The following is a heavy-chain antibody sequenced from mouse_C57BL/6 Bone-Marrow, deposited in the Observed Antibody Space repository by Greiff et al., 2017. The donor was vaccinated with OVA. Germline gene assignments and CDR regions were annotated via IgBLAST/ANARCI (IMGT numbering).Heavy chain of an antibody. J-gene: IGHJ3*01. V-gene: IGHV2-3*01. D-gene: IGHD2-4*01. Sequence: VKLVESGPGLVAPSQSLSITCTVSGFSLTSYGVSWVRQPPGKGLEWLGVIWGDGSTNYHSALISRLSISKDNSKSQVFLQLNSLLTDDTAPYYCANFICYDYDWFAYWGQGTLVTVSA. CDR3: ANFICYDYDWFAY. CDR2: IWGDGST. CDR1: GFSLTSYG.